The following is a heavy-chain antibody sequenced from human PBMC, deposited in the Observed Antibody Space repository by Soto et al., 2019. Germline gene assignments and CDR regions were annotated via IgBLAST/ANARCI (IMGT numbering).Heavy chain of an antibody. CDR1: GGSISSYY. Sequence: PSETLSLTCTVSGGSISSYYWSWIRQPPGKGLEWIGYIYYSGSTNYNPSLKSRVTISVDTSKNQFSLKLSSVTAADTAVYYCAREGYSSSWYYMDVWGKGTTVTVSS. CDR3: AREGYSSSWYYMDV. D-gene: IGHD6-13*01. J-gene: IGHJ6*03. CDR2: IYYSGST. V-gene: IGHV4-59*12.